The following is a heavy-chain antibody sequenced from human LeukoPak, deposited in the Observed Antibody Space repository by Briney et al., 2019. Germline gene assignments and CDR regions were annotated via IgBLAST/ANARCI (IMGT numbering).Heavy chain of an antibody. V-gene: IGHV3-23*01. CDR1: GSTFSSYA. CDR2: ISGSGGST. Sequence: PGGSLRLSCAASGSTFSSYAMSWVRQAPGKGLEWVSAISGSGGSTYYADSVKGRFTISRDNSKNTLYLQMNSLRAEDTAVYYCAKDHGGSNYYDSSGYSDYWSQGTLVTVSS. CDR3: AKDHGGSNYYDSSGYSDY. J-gene: IGHJ4*02. D-gene: IGHD3-22*01.